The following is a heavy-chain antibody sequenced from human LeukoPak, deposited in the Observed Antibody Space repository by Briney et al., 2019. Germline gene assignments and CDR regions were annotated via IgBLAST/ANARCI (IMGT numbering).Heavy chain of an antibody. Sequence: SQTLSLTCAISGDSVSNNSAAWNWIRLSPSRGLEWLGRTYYRSKWFNDYAVSVNSPITINADTSKNQFSLQLNSVTPEDTAVYYCARSRNKYFDLWGRGTLVTVSS. CDR3: ARSRNKYFDL. CDR2: TYYRSKWFN. CDR1: GDSVSNNSAA. V-gene: IGHV6-1*01. J-gene: IGHJ2*01.